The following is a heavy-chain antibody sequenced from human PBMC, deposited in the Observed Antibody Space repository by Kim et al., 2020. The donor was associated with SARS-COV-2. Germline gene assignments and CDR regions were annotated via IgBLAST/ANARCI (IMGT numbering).Heavy chain of an antibody. CDR3: ARSHQLFLPSH. V-gene: IGHV4-59*01. Sequence: TNYTPPLKSRVTITVDTSKTQFSLKLSSVTAADTAVYYCARSHQLFLPSHWGQGTLVTVSS. J-gene: IGHJ4*02. CDR2: T. D-gene: IGHD1-1*01.